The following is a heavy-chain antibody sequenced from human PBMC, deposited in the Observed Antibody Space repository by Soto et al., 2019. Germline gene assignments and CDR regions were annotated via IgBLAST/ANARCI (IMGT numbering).Heavy chain of an antibody. CDR3: EKETVVDAYYYYGMDV. V-gene: IGHV4-31*01. J-gene: IGHJ6*02. Sequence: QVQLQESGPGLVKPSQTLSLTCTVSGGSISSGGYYCSWIRQHPGKGLEWIGYIYYSGRTYYNPSLTSLITIEVDTPKNQFSLKLSSVTAADTAVYDCEKETVVDAYYYYGMDVWGQGTTVTVS. CDR2: IYYSGRT. D-gene: IGHD2-15*01. CDR1: GGSISSGGYY.